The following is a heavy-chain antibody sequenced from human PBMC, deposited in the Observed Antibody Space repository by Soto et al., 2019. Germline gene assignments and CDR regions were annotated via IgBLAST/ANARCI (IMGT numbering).Heavy chain of an antibody. V-gene: IGHV3-11*06. D-gene: IGHD6-19*01. CDR3: ARDPSRSFFDY. CDR1: GFTFSDYY. Sequence: PGGFLRLSCAASGFTFSDYYMSWIRQAPGKGLEWVSYISSSSSYTNYADSVKGRFTISRDNAKNSLYMQMNSLRAEDTAVYYCARDPSRSFFDYWGQGTLVTVSS. CDR2: ISSSSSYT. J-gene: IGHJ4*02.